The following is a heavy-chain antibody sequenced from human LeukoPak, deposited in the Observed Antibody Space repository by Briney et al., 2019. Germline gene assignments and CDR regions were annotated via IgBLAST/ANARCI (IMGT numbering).Heavy chain of an antibody. CDR2: IIPIFGTA. D-gene: IGHD1-7*01. V-gene: IGHV1-69*01. CDR3: ARAQDAGTYWFDP. J-gene: IGHJ5*02. CDR1: GGTFSSYA. Sequence: GASVNVSCKASGGTFSSYAISWVRQAPGQGLEWMGGIIPIFGTANYAQKFQGRVTITADESTSTAYMELSSLRSEDTAVYYCARAQDAGTYWFDPWGQGTLVTVSS.